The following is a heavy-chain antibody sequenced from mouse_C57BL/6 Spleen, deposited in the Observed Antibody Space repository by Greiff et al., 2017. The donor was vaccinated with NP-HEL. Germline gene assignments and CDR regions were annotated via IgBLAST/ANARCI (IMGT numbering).Heavy chain of an antibody. J-gene: IGHJ2*01. V-gene: IGHV1-50*01. D-gene: IGHD3-1*01. CDR1: GYTFTSYW. CDR2: IDPSDSYT. CDR3: ARRGGYREFDY. Sequence: QVQLQQSGAELVKPGASVKLSCKASGYTFTSYWMQWVKQRPGQGLEWIGEIDPSDSYTNYNQKFKGKATLTVDTSSSTAYMQLSSLTSEDSAVYYCARRGGYREFDYWGQGTTLTVSS.